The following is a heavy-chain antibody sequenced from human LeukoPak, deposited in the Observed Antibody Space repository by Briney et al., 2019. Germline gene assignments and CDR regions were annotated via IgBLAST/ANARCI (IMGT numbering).Heavy chain of an antibody. CDR3: TGNYYGSGSYADFDY. CDR1: GFTFSGSA. D-gene: IGHD3-10*01. V-gene: IGHV3-73*01. Sequence: GGSLRLSCAASGFTFSGSALHWVRQASGKGLEWVGRIRSTANGYATAYAASVKGRFTISRDDSKNTAYLQVDSLKTEDTAVYYCTGNYYGSGSYADFDYWGQGTLVTVSS. CDR2: IRSTANGYAT. J-gene: IGHJ4*02.